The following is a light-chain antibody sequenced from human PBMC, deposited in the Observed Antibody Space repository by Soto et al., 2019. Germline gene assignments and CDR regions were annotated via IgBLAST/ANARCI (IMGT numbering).Light chain of an antibody. CDR2: VAS. CDR3: QQYSSGM. Sequence: VLTQSPGTLSLSPGERATLSCRGSQSVDSNYLAWYQQKPGQAPRLLIYVASRRATGIPDRFSGGGSGTDFTLTISRLEPEDFAVYYCQQYSSGMFGQGTKVEIK. V-gene: IGKV3-20*01. J-gene: IGKJ1*01. CDR1: QSVDSNY.